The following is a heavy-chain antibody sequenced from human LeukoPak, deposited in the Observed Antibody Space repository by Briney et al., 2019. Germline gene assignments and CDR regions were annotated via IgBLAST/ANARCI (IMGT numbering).Heavy chain of an antibody. CDR3: ARDNSIAAAGLYYYYYGMDV. CDR2: IYSGGST. J-gene: IGHJ6*02. Sequence: AGGSLRLSCAASGFTFSSYAMSWVRQAPGKGLEWVSVIYSGGSTYYADSVKGRFTISRDNSKNTLYLQMNSLRAEDTAVYYCARDNSIAAAGLYYYYYGMDVWGQGTTVTVSS. V-gene: IGHV3-53*01. CDR1: GFTFSSYA. D-gene: IGHD6-13*01.